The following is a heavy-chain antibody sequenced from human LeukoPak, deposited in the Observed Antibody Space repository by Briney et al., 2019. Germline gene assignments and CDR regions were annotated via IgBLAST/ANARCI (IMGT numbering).Heavy chain of an antibody. CDR3: ARGQSRRYYDSSGDYYYYYGMDV. CDR1: GYTFTGYY. Sequence: ASVKVSCKASGYTFTGYYMHWVRQAPGQGLEWMGWINPNSGGTNYAQKFQGWVTMTRDTSIGTAYMELSRLRSDDTAVYYCARGQSRRYYDSSGDYYYYYGMDVWGQGTTVTVSS. D-gene: IGHD3-22*01. V-gene: IGHV1-2*04. J-gene: IGHJ6*02. CDR2: INPNSGGT.